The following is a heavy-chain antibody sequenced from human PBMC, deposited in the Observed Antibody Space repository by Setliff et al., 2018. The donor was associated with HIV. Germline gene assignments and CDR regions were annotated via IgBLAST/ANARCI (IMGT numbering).Heavy chain of an antibody. J-gene: IGHJ4*02. CDR3: ASQDIVVVPAAKNFYH. CDR2: IIPSLGTA. Sequence: GASVKVSCKASGGTFSSYAISWVRQAPGQGLEWMGGIIPSLGTANYAQKFQGRVTITADESTSTAYMELSSLRAEDTAVYYCASQDIVVVPAAKNFYHWGQGSLVTVSS. D-gene: IGHD2-2*01. CDR1: GGTFSSYA. V-gene: IGHV1-69*13.